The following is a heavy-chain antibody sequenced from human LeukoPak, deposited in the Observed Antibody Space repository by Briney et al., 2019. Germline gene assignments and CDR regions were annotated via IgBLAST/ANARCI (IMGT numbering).Heavy chain of an antibody. Sequence: NPGGSLRLSCAASGFTFSSYRMNWVRQAPGKGLEWVSSISTSSSYIYYADSVKGRFTISRDNAKNSLYLQMNSLRAEDTAVYYCARVSAYCGGDCYPNDAFDIWGQGTMVTVSS. D-gene: IGHD2-21*02. J-gene: IGHJ3*02. CDR1: GFTFSSYR. CDR2: ISTSSSYI. V-gene: IGHV3-21*01. CDR3: ARVSAYCGGDCYPNDAFDI.